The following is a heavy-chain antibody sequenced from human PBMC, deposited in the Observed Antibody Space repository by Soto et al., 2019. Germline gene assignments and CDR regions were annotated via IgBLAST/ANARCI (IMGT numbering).Heavy chain of an antibody. CDR2: IGAYNGNT. D-gene: IGHD3-10*01. CDR3: AYTGGSYDYYYYYGMDV. J-gene: IGHJ6*02. CDR1: GDTFSTYG. Sequence: GASVKVSCKASGDTFSTYGISWVRQAPGQGLEWMGWIGAYNGNTDYAQKFQGRVTMTTDTSTSTGYMELRSLRFDDTAVYYCAYTGGSYDYYYYYGMDVWGQGTTVTVSS. V-gene: IGHV1-18*04.